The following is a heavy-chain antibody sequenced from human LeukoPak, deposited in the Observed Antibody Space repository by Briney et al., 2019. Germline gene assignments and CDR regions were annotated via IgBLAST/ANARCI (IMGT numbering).Heavy chain of an antibody. CDR2: IYSGGST. CDR1: GFTVSSNY. CDR3: ARAMTTVTVSRAFDI. Sequence: PGGSLRLSCAASGFTVSSNYMSWVRQAPGKGLEWVSVIYSGGSTYYADSVKGRFTISRDNSKNTLYLQMNSLRAEDTAVYYCARAMTTVTVSRAFDIWGQGTMVTVSS. D-gene: IGHD4-17*01. J-gene: IGHJ3*02. V-gene: IGHV3-53*01.